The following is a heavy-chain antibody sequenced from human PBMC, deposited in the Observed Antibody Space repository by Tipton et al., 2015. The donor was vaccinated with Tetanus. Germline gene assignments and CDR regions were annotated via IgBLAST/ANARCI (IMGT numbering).Heavy chain of an antibody. CDR1: GGSISSGGYY. CDR2: IYYSGST. J-gene: IGHJ3*02. Sequence: TLSLTCTVSGGSISSGGYYWSWIRQHPGKGLEWIGYIYYSGSTYYNPSLKSRVTISVDTSKNQFSLKLSSVTAADTAVYYCARDRYYGSGSFSDAFDIWGQGTMVTVSS. D-gene: IGHD3-10*01. CDR3: ARDRYYGSGSFSDAFDI. V-gene: IGHV4-31*03.